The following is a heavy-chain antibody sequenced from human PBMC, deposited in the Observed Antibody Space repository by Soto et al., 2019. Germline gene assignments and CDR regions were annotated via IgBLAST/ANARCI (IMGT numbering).Heavy chain of an antibody. CDR2: IIPIFGTA. CDR1: GGTFSSYA. Sequence: QVQLVQSGAEVKKPGSSVKVSCKASGGTFSSYAISWVRQAPGQGLEWMGGIIPIFGTANYAQKFQGRVTITADESTSKAYMELSSLRSEDPAVYYCARVVLEDFWSGYSWYYGMDVWGQGTTVTVSS. D-gene: IGHD3-3*01. CDR3: ARVVLEDFWSGYSWYYGMDV. J-gene: IGHJ6*02. V-gene: IGHV1-69*12.